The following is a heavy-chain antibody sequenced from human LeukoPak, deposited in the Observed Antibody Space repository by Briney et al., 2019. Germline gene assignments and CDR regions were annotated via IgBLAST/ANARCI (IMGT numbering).Heavy chain of an antibody. D-gene: IGHD3-22*01. V-gene: IGHV4-59*12. Sequence: KPSETLSLTCTVSGGSISSYSWSWVRQPPGRGLEWIGYVYYSGSTTYNPSFKSRVTISLDTSKNQFSLKLSSVTAADTAVYYCAREDDSSGYYVDYWGQGTLVTVSS. J-gene: IGHJ4*02. CDR3: AREDDSSGYYVDY. CDR1: GGSISSYS. CDR2: VYYSGST.